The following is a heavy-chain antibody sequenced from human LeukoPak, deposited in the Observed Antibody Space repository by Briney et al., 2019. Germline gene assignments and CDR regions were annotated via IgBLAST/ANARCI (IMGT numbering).Heavy chain of an antibody. CDR3: ARAPKEILPAGPLDF. CDR1: GFTFSDYF. Sequence: GGSLRLSCAASGFTFSDYFMTWVRQAPGRGLEWISYISTTGSTVYYADSAKGRFTVSRDNAQNSMSLQLNSLRAEDTAVYYCARAPKEILPAGPLDFWGQGTLVTVSS. V-gene: IGHV3-11*04. J-gene: IGHJ4*02. D-gene: IGHD1-14*01. CDR2: ISTTGSTV.